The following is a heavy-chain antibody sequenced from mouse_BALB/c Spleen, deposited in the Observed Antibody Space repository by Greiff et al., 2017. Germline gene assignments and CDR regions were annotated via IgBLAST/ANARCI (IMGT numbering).Heavy chain of an antibody. D-gene: IGHD2-4*01. V-gene: IGHV1-74*01. CDR1: GYTFTSYW. J-gene: IGHJ3*01. Sequence: QVQLQQPGAELVRPGASVKLSCKASGYTFTSYWMNWVKQRPEQGLEWIGRIDPYDSETYYNQKFKDKAILTVDKSSSTAYMQLSSLTSEDSAVYYCARSGGDYDEGAWFAYWGQGTLVTVSA. CDR2: IDPYDSET. CDR3: ARSGGDYDEGAWFAY.